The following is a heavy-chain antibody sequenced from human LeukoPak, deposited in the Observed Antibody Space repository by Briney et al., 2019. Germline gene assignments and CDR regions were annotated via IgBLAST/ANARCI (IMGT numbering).Heavy chain of an antibody. Sequence: GGSLRLSCAASGFNFDDYAMHWVRQAPGKGREWVSGISWNSGSIGYADSVKSRFTISRDNSKNSLYLQMNSLRAEDTALYYCAKDGKVVGYYYYYYMDVWGKGTTVTVSS. D-gene: IGHD2-15*01. V-gene: IGHV3-9*01. J-gene: IGHJ6*03. CDR1: GFNFDDYA. CDR3: AKDGKVVGYYYYYYMDV. CDR2: ISWNSGSI.